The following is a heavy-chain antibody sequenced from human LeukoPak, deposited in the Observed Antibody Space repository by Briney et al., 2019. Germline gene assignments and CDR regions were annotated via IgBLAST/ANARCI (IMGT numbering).Heavy chain of an antibody. D-gene: IGHD6-6*01. J-gene: IGHJ1*01. CDR1: GFTFSSYS. V-gene: IGHV3-21*01. CDR2: ISSSSSYI. CDR3: ARDRALYTSSRYFQH. Sequence: PGGSLRLSCAASGFTFSSYSMNWVRQAPGKGLEWVSSISSSSSYIYYADSVKGRFTISRDNAKNSVYLEMNSLRAEDTAVYYCARDRALYTSSRYFQHWGQGTLVTVSS.